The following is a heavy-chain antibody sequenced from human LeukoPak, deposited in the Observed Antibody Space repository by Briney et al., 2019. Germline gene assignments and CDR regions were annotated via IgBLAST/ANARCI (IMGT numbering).Heavy chain of an antibody. CDR3: ARAHKTYYDFWSGYSPNFDY. D-gene: IGHD3-3*01. CDR2: ISAYNGNT. Sequence: GASVKVSCKASGYTFTSYGISWVRQALGQGLEWMGWISAYNGNTNYAQKLQGRVTMTTDTSTSTAYMELRSLRSDDTAVYYCARAHKTYYDFWSGYSPNFDYWGQGTLVTVSS. J-gene: IGHJ4*02. V-gene: IGHV1-18*01. CDR1: GYTFTSYG.